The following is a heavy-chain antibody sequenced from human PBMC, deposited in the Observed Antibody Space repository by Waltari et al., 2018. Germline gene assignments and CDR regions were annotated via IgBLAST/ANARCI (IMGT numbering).Heavy chain of an antibody. Sequence: QVQLQESGPGLVKPSETLSLTCTVSGGAIIRYYWRWIRPPAGKGREWIGRIYTGGSTNYNPSLRSRVTMSVVTSKNQFSLKLSSVTAADSAVYYCASACSSTSCDYYFDYWGQGTLVTVSS. CDR3: ASACSSTSCDYYFDY. CDR1: GGAIIRYY. D-gene: IGHD2-2*01. CDR2: IYTGGST. J-gene: IGHJ4*02. V-gene: IGHV4-4*07.